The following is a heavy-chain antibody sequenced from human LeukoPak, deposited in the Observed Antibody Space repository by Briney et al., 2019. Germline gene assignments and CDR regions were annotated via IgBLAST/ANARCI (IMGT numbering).Heavy chain of an antibody. V-gene: IGHV3-33*01. J-gene: IGHJ5*02. CDR1: GFTFSSYG. Sequence: GGSLRLPCAASGFTFSSYGIHWVRQAPGKGLEWVAAIWYDGSNKYYADSVKGRFTISRDNSKNTLYLQMNSLRAEDTAVYYCARDPSDYYGSGRRRTDNWFDPWGQGTLVTVSS. CDR3: ARDPSDYYGSGRRRTDNWFDP. CDR2: IWYDGSNK. D-gene: IGHD3-10*01.